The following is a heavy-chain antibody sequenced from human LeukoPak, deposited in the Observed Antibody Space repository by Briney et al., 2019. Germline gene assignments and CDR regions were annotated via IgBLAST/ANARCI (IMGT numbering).Heavy chain of an antibody. Sequence: SETLSLTCTVSGGSISSYYWSWIRQPAGKGLEWIGRIYTSGSTNYNPSLKSRVTMSVDTSKNQFSLKLSSVTAADTAVYYYAGAEDYGDYVYAFDIWGQGTMVAVSS. D-gene: IGHD4-17*01. CDR3: AGAEDYGDYVYAFDI. CDR2: IYTSGST. J-gene: IGHJ3*02. V-gene: IGHV4-4*07. CDR1: GGSISSYY.